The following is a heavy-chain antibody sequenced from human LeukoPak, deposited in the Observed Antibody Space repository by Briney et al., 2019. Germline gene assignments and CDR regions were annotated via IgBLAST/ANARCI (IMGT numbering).Heavy chain of an antibody. V-gene: IGHV3-23*01. CDR3: AKNPDESSFGSFGY. Sequence: GGSLRISCAASGFSFRSYAMSWVRQAPGKGLEWVSAIRGSGTNTYYADSVKGRFSISRDNSKNTLYLQMDSLRAEDAAVYYCAKNPDESSFGSFGYWGQGTLVTVSS. CDR2: IRGSGTNT. J-gene: IGHJ4*02. D-gene: IGHD1-14*01. CDR1: GFSFRSYA.